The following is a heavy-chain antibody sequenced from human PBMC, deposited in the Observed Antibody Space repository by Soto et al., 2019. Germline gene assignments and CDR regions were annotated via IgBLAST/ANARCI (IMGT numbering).Heavy chain of an antibody. CDR3: ARADCSSNTCYFYYGMDV. D-gene: IGHD2-2*01. CDR1: GYTLTTYA. CDR2: INGGNGNT. V-gene: IGHV1-3*01. J-gene: IGHJ6*02. Sequence: ASVKVSCKASGYTLTTYALHWVRQAPGQSPEWLGWINGGNGNTKYSQRLQGRVTITRDTSASTDYMELSSLTSEDTAVYYCARADCSSNTCYFYYGMDVWGQGTTVTVSS.